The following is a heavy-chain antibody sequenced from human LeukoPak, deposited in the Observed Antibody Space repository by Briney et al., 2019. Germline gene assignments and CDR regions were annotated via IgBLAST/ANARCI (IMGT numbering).Heavy chain of an antibody. V-gene: IGHV1-2*02. CDR2: INPNIGGK. CDR3: ARVNPAAPNSDFDY. CDR1: GYTFTAYY. Sequence: ASVKLSCTASGYTFTAYYMPWVRQSPGQGLEWMRWINPNIGGKNYAQKFQGRVTMTRDTSISTAYMQLSRLRSDDTAVYYCARVNPAAPNSDFDYWGQGTLVTVSS. J-gene: IGHJ4*02. D-gene: IGHD1-14*01.